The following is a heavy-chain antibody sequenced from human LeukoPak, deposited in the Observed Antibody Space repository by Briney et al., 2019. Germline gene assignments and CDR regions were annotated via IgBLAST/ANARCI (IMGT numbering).Heavy chain of an antibody. V-gene: IGHV3-64D*06. CDR1: GFTFSTYP. CDR3: VKPNLAVAGTSYFDY. J-gene: IGHJ4*02. CDR2: INNYGDST. D-gene: IGHD6-19*01. Sequence: GGSLRLSCSASGFTFSTYPMHWVRQAPGKGLEYVSAINNYGDSTYYADSVKGRFTISRDNSKNTLYLQMSSLRAEDTAVYSCVKPNLAVAGTSYFDYWGQGTLVTVSS.